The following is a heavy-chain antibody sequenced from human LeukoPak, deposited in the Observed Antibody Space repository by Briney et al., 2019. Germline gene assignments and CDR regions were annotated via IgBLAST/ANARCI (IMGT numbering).Heavy chain of an antibody. V-gene: IGHV3-23*01. J-gene: IGHJ4*02. CDR3: AKDREFGDYGGGYFDY. Sequence: PGGSLRLSCAASGFTFSSYAMNWVRQAPGKGLEWVSAISGSGGSTYYADSVKGRFTISRDNSKNTLYLQMNSLRAEDTAVYYCAKDREFGDYGGGYFDYWGQGTLVTVSS. CDR2: ISGSGGST. CDR1: GFTFSSYA. D-gene: IGHD3-10*01.